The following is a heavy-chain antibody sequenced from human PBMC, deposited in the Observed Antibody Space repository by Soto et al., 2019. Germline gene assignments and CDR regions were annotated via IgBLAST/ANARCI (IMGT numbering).Heavy chain of an antibody. CDR2: INPNSGGT. V-gene: IGHV1-2*02. J-gene: IGHJ6*02. Sequence: ASVKVSCKASGYTFTGYYMHWVRQAPGQGLKWMGWINPNSGGTNYAQKFQGRVTMTRDTSISTAYMELSRLRSDDTAVYYCARVPPVSYGMDVWGQGTTVTVSS. CDR1: GYTFTGYY. D-gene: IGHD1-20*01. CDR3: ARVPPVSYGMDV.